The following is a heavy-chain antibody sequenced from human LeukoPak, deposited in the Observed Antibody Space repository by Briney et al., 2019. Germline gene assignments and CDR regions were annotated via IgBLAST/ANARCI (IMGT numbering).Heavy chain of an antibody. Sequence: ASVKVSCKASGYTFTSYGISWVRQAPGQGLEWMGIINPSGGSTTYAQKFQGRVTMTRDTSTSTVYMELSSLRSEDTAVYYCARDEVKYNYGPGAFDIWGQGTMVTVSS. CDR2: INPSGGST. V-gene: IGHV1-46*01. CDR1: GYTFTSYG. J-gene: IGHJ3*02. D-gene: IGHD5-18*01. CDR3: ARDEVKYNYGPGAFDI.